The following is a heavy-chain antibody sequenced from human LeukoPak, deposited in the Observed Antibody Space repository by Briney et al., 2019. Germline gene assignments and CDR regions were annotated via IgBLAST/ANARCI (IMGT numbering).Heavy chain of an antibody. V-gene: IGHV3-66*04. CDR3: ARQTSGNYYAYVFDI. D-gene: IGHD1-26*01. CDR2: IFIGGST. J-gene: IGHJ3*02. Sequence: GGSLRLSCAASGFTVSSNYMTWVRQAPGKGLEWVSVIFIGGSTYYADSVKGRFTISRDNSKNTLYLQMNSLRAEDTAVYYCARQTSGNYYAYVFDIWGQGTMVTVSS. CDR1: GFTVSSNY.